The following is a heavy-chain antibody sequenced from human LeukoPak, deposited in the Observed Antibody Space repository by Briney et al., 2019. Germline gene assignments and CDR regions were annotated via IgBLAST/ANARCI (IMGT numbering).Heavy chain of an antibody. V-gene: IGHV3-23*01. D-gene: IGHD6-13*01. CDR2: ISGSGGST. Sequence: GGSLRLSCAASGFTFSSYGMSWVRQAPGKGLEWVSAISGSGGSTYYADSVKGRFTISRDNSKNTLYLQMNSLRAEDTAVYYCAKDSSSWVNFDYWGQGTLVTVSS. CDR3: AKDSSSWVNFDY. J-gene: IGHJ4*02. CDR1: GFTFSSYG.